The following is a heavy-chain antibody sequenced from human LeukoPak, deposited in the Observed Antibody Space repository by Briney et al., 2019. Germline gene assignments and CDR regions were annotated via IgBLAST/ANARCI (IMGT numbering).Heavy chain of an antibody. CDR2: ISAYNGNT. D-gene: IGHD2-2*01. Sequence: PGASVKVSCKASGYTFTSYGISWVRQAPGQGLEWMGWISAYNGNTNYAQKFQGRVTMTRDTSISTAYMELSRLRSDDTAVYYCARAPPQSRSSTSSKPNWFDPWGQGTLVTVSS. V-gene: IGHV1-18*01. CDR1: GYTFTSYG. CDR3: ARAPPQSRSSTSSKPNWFDP. J-gene: IGHJ5*02.